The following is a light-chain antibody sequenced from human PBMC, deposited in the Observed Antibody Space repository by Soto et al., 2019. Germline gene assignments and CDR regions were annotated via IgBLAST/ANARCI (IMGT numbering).Light chain of an antibody. CDR2: EVT. CDR1: SSDVGDDKF. CDR3: NSYTTSSTYV. J-gene: IGLJ1*01. Sequence: QSALTQPASVSGSPGQSITISCTGTSSDVGDDKFVSWYQQHPGKAPKLIIFEVTARPSGVSDRFSGSKSGNTASLTISGLQAEDEADYYCNSYTTSSTYVFGAGTKLTVL. V-gene: IGLV2-14*01.